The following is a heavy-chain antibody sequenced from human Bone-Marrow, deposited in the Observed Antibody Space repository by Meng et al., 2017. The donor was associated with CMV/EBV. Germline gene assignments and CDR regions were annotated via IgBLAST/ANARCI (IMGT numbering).Heavy chain of an antibody. D-gene: IGHD3-16*01. CDR2: INPNNGGT. CDR1: GYTFIDYY. Sequence: ASVKVSCKASGYTFIDYYIHWVRQAPGQGLEWMGWINPNNGGTNYAQKFQGRVTMTRDTSINTAHMELRSLRSDDTAVYYCAREYDPSWNYGMDVWGQGTTVTVSS. J-gene: IGHJ6*02. V-gene: IGHV1-2*02. CDR3: AREYDPSWNYGMDV.